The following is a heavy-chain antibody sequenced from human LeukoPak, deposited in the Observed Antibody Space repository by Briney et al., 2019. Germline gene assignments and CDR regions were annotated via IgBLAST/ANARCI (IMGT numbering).Heavy chain of an antibody. J-gene: IGHJ6*03. V-gene: IGHV1-69*05. Sequence: SVKVSCKASGGTFSSYAISWVRQAPGQGLEWMGGIIPIFGTASYAQKFQGRVTITTDESTSTAYMELSSLRSEDTAVYYCARLPGTSYYMDVWGKGTTVTVSS. D-gene: IGHD1-1*01. CDR2: IIPIFGTA. CDR1: GGTFSSYA. CDR3: ARLPGTSYYMDV.